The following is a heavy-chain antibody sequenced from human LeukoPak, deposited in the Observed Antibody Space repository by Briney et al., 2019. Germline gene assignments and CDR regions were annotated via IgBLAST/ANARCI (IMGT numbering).Heavy chain of an antibody. Sequence: GGSLRLSCAASGFTFSSYAMHWVRQAPGKGLEWVAVISYDGSNKYYADSVKGRSTISRDNSKNTLYLQMNSLRAEDTAVYYCARGPSRWLEYYFDHWGQGTLVTVSS. J-gene: IGHJ4*02. V-gene: IGHV3-30-3*01. CDR3: ARGPSRWLEYYFDH. D-gene: IGHD5-24*01. CDR2: ISYDGSNK. CDR1: GFTFSSYA.